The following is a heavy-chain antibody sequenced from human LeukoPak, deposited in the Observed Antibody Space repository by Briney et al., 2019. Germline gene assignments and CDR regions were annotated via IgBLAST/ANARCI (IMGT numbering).Heavy chain of an antibody. J-gene: IGHJ3*02. D-gene: IGHD6-19*01. V-gene: IGHV3-21*01. CDR3: ARVGGWPVDAFDI. CDR2: ISSSSSYI. CDR1: GFTFSSYR. Sequence: TGGSLRLSCAASGFTFSSYRMNWVRQAPGKGLEWVSSISSSSSYIYYADSVKGRFTISRDNAKNSLYLQMNSLRAEDTAVYYCARVGGWPVDAFDIWGQGTMVTVSS.